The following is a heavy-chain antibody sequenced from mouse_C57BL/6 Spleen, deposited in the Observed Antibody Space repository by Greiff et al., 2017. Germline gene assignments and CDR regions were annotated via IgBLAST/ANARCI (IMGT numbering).Heavy chain of an antibody. CDR2: IYPGDGDT. CDR1: GYAFSSSW. CDR3: AREKYYGSSSKYYFDY. D-gene: IGHD1-1*01. Sequence: QVQLQQSGPELVKPGASVKISCKASGYAFSSSWMNWVKQRPGKGLAWIGRIYPGDGDTNFNGKFKGKATLTSDKSSSTAYMQLSILTSEDSAVYFCAREKYYGSSSKYYFDYWGQGTTLTVSS. J-gene: IGHJ2*01. V-gene: IGHV1-82*01.